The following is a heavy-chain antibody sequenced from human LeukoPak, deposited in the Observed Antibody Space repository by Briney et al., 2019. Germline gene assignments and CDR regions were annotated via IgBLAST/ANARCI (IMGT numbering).Heavy chain of an antibody. J-gene: IGHJ4*02. Sequence: GGSLRLSCAASGFTFSSHAMTWVRQAPGKGLEWVANMNLDGSEKFYVDSVKGRFTISRDNAKNSLFLQMNSLTVEDTAVYYCARDDGFSSYSYWGQGTLVTVSS. D-gene: IGHD3/OR15-3a*01. V-gene: IGHV3-7*01. CDR2: MNLDGSEK. CDR1: GFTFSSHA. CDR3: ARDDGFSSYSY.